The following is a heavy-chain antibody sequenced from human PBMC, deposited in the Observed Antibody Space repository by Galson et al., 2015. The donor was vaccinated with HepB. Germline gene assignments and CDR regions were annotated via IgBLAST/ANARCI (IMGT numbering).Heavy chain of an antibody. J-gene: IGHJ4*02. CDR1: GYTFTSYA. Sequence: SVKVSCKASGYTFTSYAMHWVRQAPGQRLEWMGWINAGNGNTKYSQKFQGRVTITRDTSASTAYMELSSLRSEDTAVYYCARGIAAAGTLYFDYWGQGTLVTVSS. CDR2: INAGNGNT. D-gene: IGHD6-13*01. V-gene: IGHV1-3*01. CDR3: ARGIAAAGTLYFDY.